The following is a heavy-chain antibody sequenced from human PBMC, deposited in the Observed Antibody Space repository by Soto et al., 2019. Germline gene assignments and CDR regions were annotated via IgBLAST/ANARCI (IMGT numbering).Heavy chain of an antibody. CDR3: ARARWYEVFDV. Sequence: SETLSLTCAVSGFFISSGNYWGWIRKPPGKGLEWIGSIFHGGNTYYNPSLKSRVTISVDMSKNQFSLKLNSVTAADTAVYYCARARWYEVFDVWGQGTVVTVSS. V-gene: IGHV4-38-2*01. CDR1: GFFISSGNY. D-gene: IGHD2-15*01. J-gene: IGHJ3*01. CDR2: IFHGGNT.